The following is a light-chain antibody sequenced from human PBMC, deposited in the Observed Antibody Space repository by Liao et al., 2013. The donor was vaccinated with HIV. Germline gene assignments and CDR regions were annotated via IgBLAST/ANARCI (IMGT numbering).Light chain of an antibody. Sequence: SYELTQPPSMSVAPGKTARITCGGNNIGSKNIHWYQHKPGQAPVLVIYKDSERPSGTTVTLTISGVQAEDEADYYCQSADSSGTWVFGGGTKLTVL. CDR1: NIGSKN. V-gene: IGLV3-25*03. CDR3: QSADSSGTWV. CDR2: KDS. J-gene: IGLJ3*02.